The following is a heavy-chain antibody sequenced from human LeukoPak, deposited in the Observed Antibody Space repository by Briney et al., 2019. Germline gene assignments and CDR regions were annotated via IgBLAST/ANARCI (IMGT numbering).Heavy chain of an antibody. J-gene: IGHJ6*02. CDR1: GFTFSSYA. V-gene: IGHV3-23*01. D-gene: IGHD3-10*01. CDR3: AKSLSGMVRGKGCGMDV. Sequence: GGSPRLSCAASGFTFSSYAMSWVRQAPGKGLEWVSAISGSGGSTYYADSVKGRFTISRDNSKNTLYLQMNSLRAEDTAVYYCAKSLSGMVRGKGCGMDVWGQGTTVTVSS. CDR2: ISGSGGST.